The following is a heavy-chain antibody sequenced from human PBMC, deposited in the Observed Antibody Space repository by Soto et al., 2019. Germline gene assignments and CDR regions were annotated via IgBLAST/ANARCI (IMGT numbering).Heavy chain of an antibody. CDR2: ITWNGGTI. CDR3: AKGGSAALIAPSGRDNWFDP. CDR1: GFAFGYCV. J-gene: IGHJ5*02. D-gene: IGHD6-13*01. V-gene: IGHV3-9*01. Sequence: GGSLRLSSAASGFAFGYCVMNWVRQPPRRGLEWVSGITWNGGTIRYVDSVKGRFTISRDNAENSLYLQMNSLRPEDTAVYYCAKGGSAALIAPSGRDNWFDPWGQGTQVTVSS.